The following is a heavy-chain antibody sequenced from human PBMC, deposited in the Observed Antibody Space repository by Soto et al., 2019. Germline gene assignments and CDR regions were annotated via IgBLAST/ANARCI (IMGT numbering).Heavy chain of an antibody. J-gene: IGHJ4*02. V-gene: IGHV4-4*02. D-gene: IGHD2-8*02. CDR1: GDSVNTHDW. Sequence: SETLSLTCAVSGDSVNTHDWWAWVRQPPGKRPEWIGEISHNDLKNYHPFLKTRLSFSISRDRSSLQFSLSLRSVTATDTAVYFCPTRTSSGALADWGQGKMVTVSS. CDR2: ISHNDLK. CDR3: PTRTSSGALAD.